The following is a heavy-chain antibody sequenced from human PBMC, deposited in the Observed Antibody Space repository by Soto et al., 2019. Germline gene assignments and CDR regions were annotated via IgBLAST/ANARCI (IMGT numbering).Heavy chain of an antibody. Sequence: EVQLLESGGGLVQPGGSLRLSCAASGFTFSNYAMSWVRQAPGKGLEWVSGSSGGGVSSYYADSVKGRFTISGDNSKNTLYLQMNGMRAEDTAIYYCAHNGGVDCHSDFYPWGQGTPVIVSS. D-gene: IGHD2-8*01. J-gene: IGHJ5*02. CDR1: GFTFSNYA. CDR2: SSGGGVSS. V-gene: IGHV3-23*01. CDR3: AHNGGVDCHSDFYP.